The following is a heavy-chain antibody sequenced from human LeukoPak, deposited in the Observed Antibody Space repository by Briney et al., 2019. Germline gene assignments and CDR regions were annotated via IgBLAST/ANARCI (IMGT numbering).Heavy chain of an antibody. CDR3: ARERQDTVIHSGAFDI. V-gene: IGHV3-30-3*01. D-gene: IGHD2-21*02. J-gene: IGHJ3*02. Sequence: GGFLRLSCAASGFTFSNYFMHWVRQAPGKGLEWVADIASDGSHTFYVESVKGRFTISRDNSENTLYLQMNSLGPEDTAVYFCARERQDTVIHSGAFDIWGRGTMVTVSS. CDR2: IASDGSHT. CDR1: GFTFSNYF.